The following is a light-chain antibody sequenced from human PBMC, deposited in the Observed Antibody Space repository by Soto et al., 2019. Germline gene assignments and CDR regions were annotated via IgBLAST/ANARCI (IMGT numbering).Light chain of an antibody. J-gene: IGLJ1*01. Sequence: SALTQPASVSGSPGQSITISCTGTSSDVGSHNLVSWYQQHPDRAPKLMIYEGSKRPSGVSNRFSGSKSGNTASLTISGLQAEDEADYFCCSYAGSSTYIFGSGTKLTVL. V-gene: IGLV2-23*01. CDR3: CSYAGSSTYI. CDR2: EGS. CDR1: SSDVGSHNL.